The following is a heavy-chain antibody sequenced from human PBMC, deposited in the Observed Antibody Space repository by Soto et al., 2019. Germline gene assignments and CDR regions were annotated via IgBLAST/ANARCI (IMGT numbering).Heavy chain of an antibody. J-gene: IGHJ4*02. CDR2: IYHSGGT. CDR3: ARRAYYYDSSGYYSAAFDY. D-gene: IGHD3-22*01. Sequence: SETLSLTCTVSGGSITSHYWSWIRQPPGKGLEWIGYIYHSGGTNYNPSLKSRLTISVDTSRNQFSLKLDSVTAADTAVYYCARRAYYYDSSGYYSAAFDYWGQGTLVTVSS. V-gene: IGHV4-59*08. CDR1: GGSITSHY.